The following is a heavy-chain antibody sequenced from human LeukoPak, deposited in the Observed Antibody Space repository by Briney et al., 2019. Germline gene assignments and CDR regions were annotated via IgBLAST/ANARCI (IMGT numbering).Heavy chain of an antibody. D-gene: IGHD6-19*01. Sequence: SETLSLTCTVSGGSVSSYYWSWIRQPPGKGLEWLGYIYSSENTKYNSSLESRVTMSLDTSKNQFFLKLSSVTAADTAVYYCARFHSGPSGWYVLWYFDLWGRGTLVTVSS. V-gene: IGHV4-4*09. CDR2: IYSSENT. J-gene: IGHJ2*01. CDR1: GGSVSSYY. CDR3: ARFHSGPSGWYVLWYFDL.